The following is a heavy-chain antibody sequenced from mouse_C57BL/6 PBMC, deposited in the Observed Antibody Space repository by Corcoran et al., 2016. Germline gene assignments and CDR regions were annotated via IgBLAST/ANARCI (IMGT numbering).Heavy chain of an antibody. Sequence: QIQLVQSGPELKKPGETVKISCKASGYTFTTYGMSWVKQAPGKGLKWMGWINTYSGVPTYADDFKGRFAFSLETSASTAYLQINNLKNEDTATYFCAREGYSYYFDYWGQGTTLTVSS. CDR3: AREGYSYYFDY. V-gene: IGHV9-3*01. J-gene: IGHJ2*01. D-gene: IGHD2-3*01. CDR1: GYTFTTYG. CDR2: INTYSGVP.